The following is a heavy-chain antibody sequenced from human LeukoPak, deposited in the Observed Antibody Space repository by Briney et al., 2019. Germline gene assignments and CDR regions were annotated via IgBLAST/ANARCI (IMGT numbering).Heavy chain of an antibody. CDR1: GFTFSSYE. CDR2: ISSSGSTI. CDR3: ARAYYSDAFDI. Sequence: PGWSLRLSCAASGFTFSSYEMNWVRQAPGKGLEWVSYISSSGSTIYYADSVKGRFTISRDNAKNSLYLQMNSLRAEDTAVYYCARAYYSDAFDIWGQGTMVTVSS. J-gene: IGHJ3*02. D-gene: IGHD3-10*01. V-gene: IGHV3-48*03.